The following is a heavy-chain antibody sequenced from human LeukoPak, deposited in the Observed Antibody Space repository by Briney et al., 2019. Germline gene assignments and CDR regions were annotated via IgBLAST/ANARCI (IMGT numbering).Heavy chain of an antibody. J-gene: IGHJ4*02. D-gene: IGHD3-22*01. Sequence: GASVKVSCKASGYTFTGYYMHWVRQAPGQGLEWMGWINPNSGGTNYAQKFQGWVTMTRDTSISTAYMELSRLRSDDTAVYYCARDSYYYDSSGAVDYWGQGTLVTVSS. CDR2: INPNSGGT. CDR1: GYTFTGYY. CDR3: ARDSYYYDSSGAVDY. V-gene: IGHV1-2*04.